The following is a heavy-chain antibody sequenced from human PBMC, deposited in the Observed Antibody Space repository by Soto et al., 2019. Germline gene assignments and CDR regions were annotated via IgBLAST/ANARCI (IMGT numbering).Heavy chain of an antibody. CDR1: GGSISSSNW. J-gene: IGHJ6*02. D-gene: IGHD2-15*01. Sequence: TLSLTCAVSGGSISSSNWWSWVRQPPGKGLEWIGEIYHSGSTNYNPSLKSRVTISVDKSKNQFSLKLSSVTAADTAVYYCARERRKLLRVYYGMDVWGQGTTVTVSS. V-gene: IGHV4-4*02. CDR2: IYHSGST. CDR3: ARERRKLLRVYYGMDV.